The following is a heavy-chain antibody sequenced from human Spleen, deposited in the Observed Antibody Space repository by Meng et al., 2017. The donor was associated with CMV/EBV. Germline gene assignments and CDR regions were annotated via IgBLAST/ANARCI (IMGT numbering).Heavy chain of an antibody. CDR1: GFYFRDHY. CDR2: IKPDSGAT. J-gene: IGHJ4*02. CDR3: ARDHNWGPDH. Sequence: SCKASGFYFRDHYMHWLRQAPGQGLEWMGWIKPDSGATNYAQNFQGRVTMTSDSSISTAYMELIRLTSDDTAVYYCARDHNWGPDHWGQGTLVTVSS. D-gene: IGHD1-1*01. V-gene: IGHV1-2*02.